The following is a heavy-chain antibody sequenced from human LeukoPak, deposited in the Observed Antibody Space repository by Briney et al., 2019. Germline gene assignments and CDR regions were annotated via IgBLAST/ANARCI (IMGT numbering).Heavy chain of an antibody. CDR1: GYSISSGYY. CDR2: IYHSGST. D-gene: IGHD5-12*01. Sequence: SETLSLTCAVSGYSISSGYYWGWVRQPPEKGLECIGGIYHSGSTYYNPSLKSRVTISVDTSKNQFSLKLSSVTAADTAVYYCARGVVATILDYWGQGTLVTASS. CDR3: ARGVVATILDY. V-gene: IGHV4-38-2*01. J-gene: IGHJ4*02.